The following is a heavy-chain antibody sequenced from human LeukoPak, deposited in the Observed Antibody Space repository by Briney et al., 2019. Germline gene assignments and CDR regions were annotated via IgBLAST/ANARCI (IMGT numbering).Heavy chain of an antibody. J-gene: IGHJ6*03. Sequence: ASVKVSCKASGYTFTSYYMHWVRQAPGQGLEWMGIINPSGGSTSYAQKFQGRVTMTTDTSTSTAYMELRSLRSDDTAVHYCARRSIVVVPAADYYYYMDVWGKGTTVTVSS. D-gene: IGHD2-2*01. CDR3: ARRSIVVVPAADYYYYMDV. V-gene: IGHV1-46*01. CDR1: GYTFTSYY. CDR2: INPSGGST.